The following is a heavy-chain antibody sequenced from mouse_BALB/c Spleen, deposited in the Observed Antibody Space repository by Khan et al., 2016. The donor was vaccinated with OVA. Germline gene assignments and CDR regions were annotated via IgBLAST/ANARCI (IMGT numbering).Heavy chain of an antibody. Sequence: QVQLQQSGAELMKPGASVKISCKATGYTFSSYWIEWVKQRPGHGLEWIGEILPGSGRNNYNEKFKGKATFTADTSSNTAYMQLSNLTSDDSAVCYCTRGNYYGSSSWFGYGGQGTLVTVSA. J-gene: IGHJ3*01. D-gene: IGHD1-1*01. CDR3: TRGNYYGSSSWFGY. CDR1: GYTFSSYW. V-gene: IGHV1-9*01. CDR2: ILPGSGRN.